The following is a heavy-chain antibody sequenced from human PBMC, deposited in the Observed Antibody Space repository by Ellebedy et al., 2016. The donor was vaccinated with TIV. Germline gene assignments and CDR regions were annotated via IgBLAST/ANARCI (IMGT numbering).Heavy chain of an antibody. V-gene: IGHV3-74*01. CDR1: GFTFSGDY. J-gene: IGHJ6*02. CDR2: IHSDARSK. CDR3: ARSYYFGSGIHGMDV. Sequence: PGGSLRLSCAASGFTFSGDYMHWVRQAPGKGMVWVSRIHSDARSKDYADFVRGRFAISRDNAKNMLYLHMNSLRAEDTAVYYCARSYYFGSGIHGMDVWGQGTTVTVSS. D-gene: IGHD3-10*01.